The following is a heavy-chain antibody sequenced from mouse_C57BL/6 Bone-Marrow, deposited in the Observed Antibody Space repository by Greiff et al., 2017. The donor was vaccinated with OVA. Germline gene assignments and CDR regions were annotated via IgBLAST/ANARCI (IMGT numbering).Heavy chain of an antibody. D-gene: IGHD1-1*01. V-gene: IGHV1-64*01. CDR3: ARDEYYGSYYAMDY. CDR2: IHPNSGST. J-gene: IGHJ4*01. CDR1: GYTFTSYW. Sequence: QVQLQQPGAEPVKPGASVKLSCKASGYTFTSYWMHWVKQRPGQGLEWIGMIHPNSGSTNYNEKFKSKATLTVDKSSSTAYMQLSSLTSEDSAVYYCARDEYYGSYYAMDYWGQGTSVTVSS.